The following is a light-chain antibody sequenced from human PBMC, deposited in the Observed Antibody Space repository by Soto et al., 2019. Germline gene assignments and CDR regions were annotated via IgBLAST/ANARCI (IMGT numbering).Light chain of an antibody. Sequence: QSALTHPASASGSPGQSITISCTGTNSDVGGYNYVSWYQHHPGKAPKLIIYDVTNRPSGVSNPFAGCKSCNTASLTISGLQPEDEADYYCSSYTTSNTRQIVFGTGTKVTVL. V-gene: IGLV2-14*03. CDR3: SSYTTSNTRQIV. J-gene: IGLJ1*01. CDR1: NSDVGGYNY. CDR2: DVT.